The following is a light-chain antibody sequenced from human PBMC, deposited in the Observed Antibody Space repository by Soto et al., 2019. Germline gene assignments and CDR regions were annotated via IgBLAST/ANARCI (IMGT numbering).Light chain of an antibody. CDR3: QQSYSTTPYT. CDR2: TAS. CDR1: QSISTY. Sequence: DIQMTQSPSSLSASVGDRVTITCRASQSISTYLNWHQQKPGKAPKLLIYTASSLQSWGPSRFSGSGSGTDFTLTISSLQPEDFATYYCQQSYSTTPYTFGQGTKLEIK. J-gene: IGKJ2*01. V-gene: IGKV1-39*01.